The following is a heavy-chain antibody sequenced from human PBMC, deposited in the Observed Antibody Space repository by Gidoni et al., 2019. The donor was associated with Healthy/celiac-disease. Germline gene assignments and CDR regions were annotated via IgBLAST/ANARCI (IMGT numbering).Heavy chain of an antibody. CDR1: GFTFSNAW. Sequence: VQLVESGGGLVKPGGSLRLSCAASGFTFSNAWMSLVRQAPGKGLEWVGRIKSKTDGGTTDYASPVKGRFTISRDDSKNTLYLQMNSLKTEDTAVYYCTTDGYSSGYYRPYYYYGMDVWGQGTTVTVSS. CDR2: IKSKTDGGTT. V-gene: IGHV3-15*01. CDR3: TTDGYSSGYYRPYYYYGMDV. D-gene: IGHD3-22*01. J-gene: IGHJ6*02.